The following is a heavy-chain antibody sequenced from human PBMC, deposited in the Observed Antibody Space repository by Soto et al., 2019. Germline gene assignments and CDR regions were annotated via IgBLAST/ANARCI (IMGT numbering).Heavy chain of an antibody. V-gene: IGHV1-46*01. CDR1: GYTFTSYY. J-gene: IGHJ4*02. CDR2: INPSGGST. CDR3: ARDATRNTAMRVPGY. Sequence: QVQLVQSGAEVKKPGASVKVSCKASGYTFTSYYMHWVRQAPGQGLEWMGIINPSGGSTSYAQKFQGRVTMTRDTSTSTVYMELSSLRSEDTAVYYCARDATRNTAMRVPGYWGQGTLVTVSS. D-gene: IGHD5-18*01.